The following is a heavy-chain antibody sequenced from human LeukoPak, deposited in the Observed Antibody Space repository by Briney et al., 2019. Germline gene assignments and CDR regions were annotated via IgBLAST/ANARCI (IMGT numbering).Heavy chain of an antibody. V-gene: IGHV5-51*01. CDR1: GYSFTTSW. J-gene: IGHJ2*01. Sequence: GESLKISCTGSGYSFTTSWIGWVRQMPGKGLEWVGIIYPGDSDTRYSPSFQGQVTISADKSISTAYLQWSSLKASDTAMYYCATGYRGSYWYFDLWGRGTLVTVSS. D-gene: IGHD5-12*01. CDR2: IYPGDSDT. CDR3: ATGYRGSYWYFDL.